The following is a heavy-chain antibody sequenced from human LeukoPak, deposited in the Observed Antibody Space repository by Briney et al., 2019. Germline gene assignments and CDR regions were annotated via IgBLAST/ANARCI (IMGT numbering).Heavy chain of an antibody. CDR1: GGSISSSSYY. Sequence: SETLSLTCTVSGGSISSSSYYWGWIRQPPGKGLEWVGSIYYSVSTYYNPSLKRRVTISVDTSKNQFSLKLSSVTAADTAVYYCARDLNDSSGDAFDIWGQGTMVTVSS. D-gene: IGHD3-22*01. V-gene: IGHV4-39*07. J-gene: IGHJ3*02. CDR3: ARDLNDSSGDAFDI. CDR2: IYYSVST.